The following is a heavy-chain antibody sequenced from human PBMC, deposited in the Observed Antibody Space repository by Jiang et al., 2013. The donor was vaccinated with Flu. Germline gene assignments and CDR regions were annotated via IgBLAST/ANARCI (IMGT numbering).Heavy chain of an antibody. V-gene: IGHV3-7*01. Sequence: QLLESGGGVVQPGRSLRLSCSASGFTFSNSWMTWVRQAPGRGLEWVANLKQDGSEKYYVDSVKGRFTISRDNAKNSLYLQMNSLRVEDTAIYYCARDAWNSFDYWGQGTLVTVAS. CDR2: LKQDGSEK. CDR1: GFTFSNSW. D-gene: IGHD1-1*01. CDR3: ARDAWNSFDY. J-gene: IGHJ4*02.